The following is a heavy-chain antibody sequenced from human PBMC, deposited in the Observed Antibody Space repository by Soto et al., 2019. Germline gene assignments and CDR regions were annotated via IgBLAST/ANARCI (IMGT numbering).Heavy chain of an antibody. CDR1: GGSISSGDYY. V-gene: IGHV4-30-4*01. Sequence: QVQLQESGPGLVKPSQTLSLTCTVSGGSISSGDYYWGWIRQPPGKGLEWIGYIYYSGSTYYNPSLKSRVTISVDTSKNQFSLKLSSVTAADTAVYYCARWYYDFWSGYLTNWFDPWGQGTLVTVSS. CDR3: ARWYYDFWSGYLTNWFDP. D-gene: IGHD3-3*01. CDR2: IYYSGST. J-gene: IGHJ5*02.